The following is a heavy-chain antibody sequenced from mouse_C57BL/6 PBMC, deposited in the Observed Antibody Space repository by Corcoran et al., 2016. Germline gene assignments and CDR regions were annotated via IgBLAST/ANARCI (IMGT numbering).Heavy chain of an antibody. J-gene: IGHJ2*01. Sequence: DVQLQESGPGLVKPSQSLSLTCSVTGYSITSGYYWNWIRQFPGNKLEWMGYISYDGSNNYNPSLKNRISIIRDTSKNQFFLKLNSVTTEDTATYYCASGSSYYFDYWGQGTTLTVSS. D-gene: IGHD1-1*01. CDR2: ISYDGSN. CDR1: GYSITSGYY. V-gene: IGHV3-6*01. CDR3: ASGSSYYFDY.